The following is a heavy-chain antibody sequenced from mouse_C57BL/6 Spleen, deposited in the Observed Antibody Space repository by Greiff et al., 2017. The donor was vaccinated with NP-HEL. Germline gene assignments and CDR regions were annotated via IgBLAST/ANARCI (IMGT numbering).Heavy chain of an antibody. CDR1: GFTFSTYA. CDR3: AKETLAWFAY. Sequence: EVQGVESGGGLVKPGGSLKLSCAASGFTFSTYAMSWVRQTPEKRLEWVATISDGGSYTYYTDNVKGRFTISRDNAKNNLYLQMSRLKSEDTAMYYCAKETLAWFAYWGQGTLVTVSA. D-gene: IGHD6-1*01. J-gene: IGHJ3*01. CDR2: ISDGGSYT. V-gene: IGHV5-4*01.